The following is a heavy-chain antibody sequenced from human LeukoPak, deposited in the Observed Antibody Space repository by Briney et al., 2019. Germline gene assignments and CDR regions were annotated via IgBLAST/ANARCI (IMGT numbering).Heavy chain of an antibody. Sequence: GGSLRLSCAASGFTFSGHAMHWVRQTPGVGLEWVAIIGNDGRDQHYSESVKGRFTISRDNSKNTLFLQLNSLRPEDTALYLCARDLMWGFDYWGQGTLVTVSS. CDR3: ARDLMWGFDY. V-gene: IGHV3-30*02. J-gene: IGHJ4*02. CDR1: GFTFSGHA. D-gene: IGHD7-27*01. CDR2: IGNDGRDQ.